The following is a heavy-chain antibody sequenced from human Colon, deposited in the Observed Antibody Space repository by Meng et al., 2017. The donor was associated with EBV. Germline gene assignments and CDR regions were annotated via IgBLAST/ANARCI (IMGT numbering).Heavy chain of an antibody. CDR2: ISSRSSYI. CDR1: GFIFSSYK. Sequence: EVLLVASGGGVVKSGGSRRLSCEASGFIFSSYKIDWVRQAPGKGLEWVASISSRSSYIYYADSVKGRFTISRDNANNSVSLQMNSLRADDTAVYYCARVLGASYTHPYDYWGQGTLVTVSS. CDR3: ARVLGASYTHPYDY. D-gene: IGHD1-26*01. V-gene: IGHV3-21*06. J-gene: IGHJ4*02.